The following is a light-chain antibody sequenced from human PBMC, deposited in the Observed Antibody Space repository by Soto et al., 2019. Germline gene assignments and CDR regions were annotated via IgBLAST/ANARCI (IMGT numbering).Light chain of an antibody. CDR2: RNI. Sequence: QSVLTQPPSVSGAPGQRVIISCTGSSSNIGAGYDVHWYQQLPGTAPRLLIYRNINRPSGVPDRFSGSKSGTSASLAITGLQAEDEADYYCQSYDSSLTGYVFGTGTKVTVL. V-gene: IGLV1-40*01. J-gene: IGLJ1*01. CDR3: QSYDSSLTGYV. CDR1: SSNIGAGYD.